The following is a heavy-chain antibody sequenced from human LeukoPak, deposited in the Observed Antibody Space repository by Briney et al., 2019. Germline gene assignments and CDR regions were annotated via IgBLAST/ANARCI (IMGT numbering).Heavy chain of an antibody. J-gene: IGHJ4*02. D-gene: IGHD3-9*01. V-gene: IGHV4-4*07. CDR1: GGSISSYY. Sequence: KPSETLSLTCTVSGGSISSYYWSWIRQPAGKGLEWIGRIYTSVSTNYNPSLKSRVTMSVDTSKNQFSLKLSSVTAADTAVYYCAREDYDILTGYYKVGFDYWGQGTLVTVSS. CDR2: IYTSVST. CDR3: AREDYDILTGYYKVGFDY.